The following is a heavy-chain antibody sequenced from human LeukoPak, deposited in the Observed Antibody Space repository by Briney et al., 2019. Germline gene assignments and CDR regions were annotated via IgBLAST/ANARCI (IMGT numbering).Heavy chain of an antibody. V-gene: IGHV4-34*01. J-gene: IGHJ4*02. D-gene: IGHD6-6*01. CDR2: INHSGST. CDR1: GGSFSGYY. Sequence: PSETLSLTCAVYGGSFSGYYWSWVRQPPGKGLEWIGEINHSGSTNYNPSLKSRVTISVDTSKNQFSLKLSSVTAADTAVYYCAREVGYFGSSFDYWGQGTLVTVSS. CDR3: AREVGYFGSSFDY.